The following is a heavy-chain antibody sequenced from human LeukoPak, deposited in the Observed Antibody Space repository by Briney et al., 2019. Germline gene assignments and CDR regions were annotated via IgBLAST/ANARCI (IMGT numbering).Heavy chain of an antibody. J-gene: IGHJ4*02. CDR2: ISGSGGST. D-gene: IGHD3-10*01. Sequence: GGSLRLSCAASGFTFSSYAMSWVRQAPGKGLEWVSAISGSGGSTYYADSVKGRFTISRDNSKNTLYLQMNSLRAEDTAVYYCAKDRNPTDGSGSLFDYWGQGTLVTVSS. CDR1: GFTFSSYA. CDR3: AKDRNPTDGSGSLFDY. V-gene: IGHV3-23*01.